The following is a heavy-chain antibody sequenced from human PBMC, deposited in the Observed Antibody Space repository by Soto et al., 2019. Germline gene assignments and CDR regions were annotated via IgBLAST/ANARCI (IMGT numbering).Heavy chain of an antibody. CDR1: GDSFTNNY. V-gene: IGHV4-59*01. CDR2: IYYTGST. Sequence: QVQLQESGPGLVKPSETLSLTCTVSGDSFTNNYWSGIRQPPGKGLEWIGPIYYTGSTNYNPSLKSRVSISVDTSNNQFSLKMSSVTAADPAVYYCARDSPRPFWGQGTLVTVSS. J-gene: IGHJ4*02. CDR3: ARDSPRPF.